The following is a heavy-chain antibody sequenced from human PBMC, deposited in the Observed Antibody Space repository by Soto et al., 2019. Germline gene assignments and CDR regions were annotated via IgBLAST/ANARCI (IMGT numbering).Heavy chain of an antibody. Sequence: PSQTLSLTCAISGDSVPSDSAAWNWIRQSPSRGLEWLGRTYYRSKWFRDYAVSVKSRIIINADTSKNQFSLQLTSVTPEDTAIYYCVRAPPVIGANRFDPWGQGTLVTVSS. CDR3: VRAPPVIGANRFDP. CDR2: TYYRSKWFR. J-gene: IGHJ5*02. V-gene: IGHV6-1*01. CDR1: GDSVPSDSAA. D-gene: IGHD1-26*01.